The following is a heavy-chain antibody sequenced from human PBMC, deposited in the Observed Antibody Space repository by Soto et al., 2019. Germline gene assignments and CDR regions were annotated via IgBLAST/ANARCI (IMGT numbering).Heavy chain of an antibody. CDR3: ARVSILTGYQPFDY. CDR1: GDSISGAAYY. Sequence: QVQLQESGPGLVKPSQTLSLTCSVSGDSISGAAYYWSWIRQHPGKGLEWIGYIYYSGSIYYNTSLNSRVIISIDTSENQFSLELSSVTAADTAMYYCARVSILTGYQPFDYWGQGTLVTVSS. V-gene: IGHV4-31*03. J-gene: IGHJ4*02. CDR2: IYYSGSI. D-gene: IGHD3-9*01.